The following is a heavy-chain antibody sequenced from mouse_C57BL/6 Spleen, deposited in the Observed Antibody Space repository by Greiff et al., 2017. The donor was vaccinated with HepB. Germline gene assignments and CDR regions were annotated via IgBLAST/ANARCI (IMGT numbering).Heavy chain of an antibody. D-gene: IGHD1-1*01. CDR1: GYTFTDYN. V-gene: IGHV1-22*01. Sequence: VQLKESGPELVKPGASVKMSCKASGYTFTDYNMHWVKQSHGKSLEWIGYINPNNGGTSYNQKFKGKATLTVNKSSSTAYMELRSLTSEDSAVYYCARSPYYYGSSPFDYWGQGTTLTVSS. CDR3: ARSPYYYGSSPFDY. CDR2: INPNNGGT. J-gene: IGHJ2*01.